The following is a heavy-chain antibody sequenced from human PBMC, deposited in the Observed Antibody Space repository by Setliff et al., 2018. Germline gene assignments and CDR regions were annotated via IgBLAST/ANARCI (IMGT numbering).Heavy chain of an antibody. V-gene: IGHV1-46*01. CDR3: ARERALLRYFDWSSYYYYYGMDV. Sequence: ASVKVSCKASGYTFTSYYMHWVRQAPGQGLEWMGIINPSGGSTSYAQKFQGRVTMTRDTSTSTVYMELSSLRSDDTAVYYCARERALLRYFDWSSYYYYYGMDVWGQGTTVTVSS. CDR2: INPSGGST. D-gene: IGHD3-9*01. J-gene: IGHJ6*02. CDR1: GYTFTSYY.